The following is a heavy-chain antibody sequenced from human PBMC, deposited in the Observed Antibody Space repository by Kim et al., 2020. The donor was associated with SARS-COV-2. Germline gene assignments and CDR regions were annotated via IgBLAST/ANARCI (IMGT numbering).Heavy chain of an antibody. CDR1: GYTFTGYY. CDR3: ARLKQWLVLSDGMDV. D-gene: IGHD6-19*01. J-gene: IGHJ6*02. Sequence: ASVKVSCKASGYTFTGYYMHWVRQAPGQGLEWMGWINPNSGGTNYAQKFQGRVTMTRDTSISTAYMELSRLRSDDTAVYYCARLKQWLVLSDGMDVWGQGTTVTVSS. V-gene: IGHV1-2*02. CDR2: INPNSGGT.